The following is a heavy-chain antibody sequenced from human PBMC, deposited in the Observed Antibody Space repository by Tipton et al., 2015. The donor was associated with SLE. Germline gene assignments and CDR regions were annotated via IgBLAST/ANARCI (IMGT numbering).Heavy chain of an antibody. V-gene: IGHV3-30*02. D-gene: IGHD2-2*01. CDR1: GFTFSSYG. Sequence: GSLRLSCAASGFTFSSYGMHWVRQAPGKGLEWVAFIRYDGSNKYYADSVKGRFTISRDNSKNTLYLQMNSLRAEDTAVYYCAREADRLPAARTCFDYWGQGTLVTVSS. J-gene: IGHJ4*02. CDR2: IRYDGSNK. CDR3: AREADRLPAARTCFDY.